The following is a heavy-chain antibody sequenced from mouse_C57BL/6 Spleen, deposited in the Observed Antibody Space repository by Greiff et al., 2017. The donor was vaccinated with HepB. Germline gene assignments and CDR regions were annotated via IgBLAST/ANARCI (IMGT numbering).Heavy chain of an antibody. V-gene: IGHV1-64*01. J-gene: IGHJ1*03. Sequence: QVQLKQPGAELVKPGASVKLSCKASGYTFTSYWMHWVKQRPGQGLEWIGMIHPNSGSTNYNEKFKSKATLTVDKSSSTAYMQLSSLTSEDSAVYYCASETGTWYFDVWGTGTTVTVSS. D-gene: IGHD4-1*01. CDR1: GYTFTSYW. CDR2: IHPNSGST. CDR3: ASETGTWYFDV.